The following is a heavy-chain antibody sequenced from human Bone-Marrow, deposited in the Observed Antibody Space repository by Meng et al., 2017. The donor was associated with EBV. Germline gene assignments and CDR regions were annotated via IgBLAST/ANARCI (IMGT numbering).Heavy chain of an antibody. CDR2: LAADSGAT. Sequence: EVQLLETGGGLVQPGGALGLSCVASGCTFSDYAMSWVRQAPGKGLQWVSSLAADSGATYSADSVRGRFTISRDNSKNTLYLQMSGLRAEDTAVYYCAKGGLRYFDPWGQGTLVTVSS. V-gene: IGHV3-23*01. D-gene: IGHD3-9*01. CDR1: GCTFSDYA. J-gene: IGHJ5*02. CDR3: AKGGLRYFDP.